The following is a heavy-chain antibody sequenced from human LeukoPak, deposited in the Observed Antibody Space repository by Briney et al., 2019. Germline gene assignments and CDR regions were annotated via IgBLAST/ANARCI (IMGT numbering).Heavy chain of an antibody. CDR1: GGSFSGYY. CDR2: INHSGST. J-gene: IGHJ5*02. CDR3: ARDPGNPGGPWFDP. Sequence: PSETLSLTCAVYGGSFSGYYWSWIRQPPGKGLEWIGEINHSGSTNYNPSLKSRVTISVDTSKNQFSLKLSSVTAADTAVYYCARDPGNPGGPWFDPWGQGTLVTVSS. V-gene: IGHV4-34*01. D-gene: IGHD3-10*01.